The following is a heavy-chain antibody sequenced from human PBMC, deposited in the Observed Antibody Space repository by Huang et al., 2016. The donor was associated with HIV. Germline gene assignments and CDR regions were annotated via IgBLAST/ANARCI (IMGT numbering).Heavy chain of an antibody. D-gene: IGHD3-16*01. Sequence: QIHLVQSGPEVKQPGASVKVSCKASGYKFHIYEITWVRQTPGQGLERMGWISGDKVSTRFAQKFKDRLTMTTDVSTSTAYLELRSLRLDDTAVYYCARTKGEFDFWGQGALVTVSS. V-gene: IGHV1-18*04. J-gene: IGHJ4*02. CDR2: ISGDKVST. CDR1: GYKFHIYE. CDR3: ARTKGEFDF.